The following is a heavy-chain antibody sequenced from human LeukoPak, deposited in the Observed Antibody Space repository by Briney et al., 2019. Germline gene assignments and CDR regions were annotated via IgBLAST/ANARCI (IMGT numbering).Heavy chain of an antibody. CDR2: ISGSGGST. V-gene: IGHV3-23*01. D-gene: IGHD6-19*01. CDR1: GFTFSSYA. J-gene: IGHJ4*02. Sequence: PGGSLRLSCAASGFTFSSYAMSWVRQAPGKGLEWVSAISGSGGSTYYADSVKGRFTISRDNSKNTLYLQMNSLRAEDTAVYYCAKPGYSSGWYEVDYWGQGTLVTVSS. CDR3: AKPGYSSGWYEVDY.